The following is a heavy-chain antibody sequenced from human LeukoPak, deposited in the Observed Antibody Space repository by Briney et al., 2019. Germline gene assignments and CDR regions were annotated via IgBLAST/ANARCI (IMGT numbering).Heavy chain of an antibody. Sequence: SETLSLTCTVSGGSISSSNYYWGWIPQPPGKGLEWIGIIYYTGSTYYNPSLKRRVTIRVDTSKNQFSLKLSSVTDAETAVYYCAKEMGYCSGGSCWSIYYMDVWGKGTTVTVSS. CDR2: IYYTGST. CDR1: GGSISSSNYY. D-gene: IGHD2-15*01. J-gene: IGHJ6*03. V-gene: IGHV4-39*01. CDR3: AKEMGYCSGGSCWSIYYMDV.